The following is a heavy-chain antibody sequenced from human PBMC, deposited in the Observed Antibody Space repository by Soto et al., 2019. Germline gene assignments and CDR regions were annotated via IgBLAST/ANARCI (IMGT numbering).Heavy chain of an antibody. V-gene: IGHV4-4*07. Sequence: SLTCTVSGGSISSFYWSWIRQPAGKGLEWIGRIYSGGRNNYNPSLKSRVNMSVDTSKNQCSLRLSSVTAADTAMYYCARGSSRWDYWGQGTPVTVSS. CDR2: IYSGGRN. CDR1: GGSISSFY. J-gene: IGHJ4*02. CDR3: ARGSSRWDY. D-gene: IGHD6-13*01.